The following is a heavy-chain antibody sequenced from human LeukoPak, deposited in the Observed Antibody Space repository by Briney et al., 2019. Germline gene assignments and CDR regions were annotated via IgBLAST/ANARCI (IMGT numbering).Heavy chain of an antibody. D-gene: IGHD1-26*01. CDR3: ARDRLTSGSYFFDY. Sequence: GGSLRLSCAASAFTFSDYSMNWFRQAPGKGLEWISYISGRSSTIYYADSVRGRFTISRDNAKNSMYLQMNSLRAEDTAVYYCARDRLTSGSYFFDYWGQGTLVTVSS. CDR2: ISGRSSTI. V-gene: IGHV3-48*01. J-gene: IGHJ4*02. CDR1: AFTFSDYS.